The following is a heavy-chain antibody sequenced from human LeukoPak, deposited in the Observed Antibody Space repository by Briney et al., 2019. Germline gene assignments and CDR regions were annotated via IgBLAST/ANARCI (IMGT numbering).Heavy chain of an antibody. J-gene: IGHJ4*02. CDR1: GGSISSSSYY. V-gene: IGHV4-39*01. D-gene: IGHD3-9*01. CDR3: AGGPQIYYDILTGYYSYDY. CDR2: IYYSGST. Sequence: PSETLSLTCTVSGGSISSSSYYWGWIRQPPGKGLEWIGSIYYSGSTYYNPSLKSRVTISVDTSKNQFSLKLSSVTAADTAVYYCAGGPQIYYDILTGYYSYDYWGQGTLVTVSS.